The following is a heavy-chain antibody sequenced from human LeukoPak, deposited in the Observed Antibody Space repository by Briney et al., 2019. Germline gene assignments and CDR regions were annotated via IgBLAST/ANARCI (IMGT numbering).Heavy chain of an antibody. CDR1: GGSFSDYY. CDR2: INHSGST. D-gene: IGHD2-2*01. J-gene: IGHJ4*02. CDR3: ARGSDRDTVVVPSAVITRTKYFFDY. V-gene: IGHV4-34*01. Sequence: SETLSLTCAVYGGSFSDYYWGWIRQPPGKGLEWIGEINHSGSTNYNPSLKSRVTISVDTSKNQFSLKPSSVTAADTAVYYCARGSDRDTVVVPSAVITRTKYFFDYWGQGTLVTVSS.